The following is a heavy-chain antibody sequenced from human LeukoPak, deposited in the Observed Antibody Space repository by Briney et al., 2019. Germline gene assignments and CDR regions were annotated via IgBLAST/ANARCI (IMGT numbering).Heavy chain of an antibody. J-gene: IGHJ4*02. Sequence: SETLSLTCTVSGYSISSGYYWGWIRQPPGKGLEWIGSIYHSGSTYYNPSLKSRVTISVDTSKNQFSLKLSSVTAADTAVYYCARDLGSYFDYWGQGTLVTVSS. D-gene: IGHD2-15*01. V-gene: IGHV4-38-2*02. CDR2: IYHSGST. CDR1: GYSISSGYY. CDR3: ARDLGSYFDY.